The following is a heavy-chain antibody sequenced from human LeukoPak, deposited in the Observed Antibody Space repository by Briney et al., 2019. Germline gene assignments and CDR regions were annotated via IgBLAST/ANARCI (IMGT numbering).Heavy chain of an antibody. Sequence: GGSLRLSCAASGFTFSSYGMHWVRQAPGKGLEWVAFIRYDGSNKYYADSVKGRFTISRDNSKNTLYLQMNSLRAEDTAVYYCAKDSVNLYYCGSGSPQNWGQGTLVTVSS. CDR2: IRYDGSNK. CDR3: AKDSVNLYYCGSGSPQN. J-gene: IGHJ4*02. D-gene: IGHD3-10*01. V-gene: IGHV3-30*02. CDR1: GFTFSSYG.